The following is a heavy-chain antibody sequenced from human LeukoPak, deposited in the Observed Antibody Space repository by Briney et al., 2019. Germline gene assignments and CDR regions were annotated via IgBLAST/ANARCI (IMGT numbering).Heavy chain of an antibody. D-gene: IGHD6-6*01. CDR1: GYTLTSYD. CDR3: ARVWSSSSSEGFDY. J-gene: IGHJ4*02. CDR2: MNPNSGRT. V-gene: IGHV1-8*01. Sequence: GASVKVSCKASGYTLTSYDINWVRQATGQGLEWMGWMNPNSGRTGYAQNFQGRITITRNTSISTAYMELSSLRSEDTAVYYCARVWSSSSSEGFDYWGQGTLVTVSS.